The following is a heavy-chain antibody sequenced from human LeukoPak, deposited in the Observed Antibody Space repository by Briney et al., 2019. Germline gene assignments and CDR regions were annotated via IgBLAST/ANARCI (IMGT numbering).Heavy chain of an antibody. CDR3: ARVADGSSWYRSLQVADY. V-gene: IGHV3-21*01. CDR2: ISSSSSYI. Sequence: PGGSLRLSCAASGFTFSSYSMNWVRQAPGKGLEWVSSISSSSSYIYYADSVKGRFTISRDNAKNSLYLQMNSLRAEDTAVYYCARVADGSSWYRSLQVADYWGQGTLVTVSS. CDR1: GFTFSSYS. J-gene: IGHJ4*02. D-gene: IGHD6-13*01.